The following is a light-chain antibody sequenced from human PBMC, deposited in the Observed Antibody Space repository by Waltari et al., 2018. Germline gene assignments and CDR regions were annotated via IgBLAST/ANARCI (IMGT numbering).Light chain of an antibody. CDR3: QQLNSA. V-gene: IGKV1-9*01. Sequence: IQLTQSPSSLSASVGDSVTITCRASQGISNSLAWYQEKPGKAPKVLISAASTLQSGVPSRFSSSGSGTDFTLTISSLQPEDFATYYCQQLNSAFGPGTKVDIK. CDR1: QGISNS. CDR2: AAS. J-gene: IGKJ3*01.